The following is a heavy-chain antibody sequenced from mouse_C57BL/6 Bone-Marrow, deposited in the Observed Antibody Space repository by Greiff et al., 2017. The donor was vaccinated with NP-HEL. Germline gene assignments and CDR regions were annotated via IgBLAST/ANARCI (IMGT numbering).Heavy chain of an antibody. CDR2: ISNLAYSI. CDR1: GFTFSDYG. CDR3: ARNHYYGSRGDWYFDV. J-gene: IGHJ1*03. Sequence: EVKLVASGGGLVQPGGSLKLSCAASGFTFSDYGMAWVRQAPRKGPEWVAFISNLAYSIYYADTVTGRFTISRENAKNTRYLEMSSLRSEDTAMYYCARNHYYGSRGDWYFDVWGTGTTVTVSS. V-gene: IGHV5-15*04. D-gene: IGHD1-1*01.